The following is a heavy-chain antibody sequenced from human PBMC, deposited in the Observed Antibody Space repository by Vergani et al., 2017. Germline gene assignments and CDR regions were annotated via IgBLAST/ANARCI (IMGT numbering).Heavy chain of an antibody. D-gene: IGHD2-2*02. CDR1: GFTFSSYG. V-gene: IGHV3-33*08. CDR2: IWYDGSNK. J-gene: IGHJ4*02. Sequence: QVQLVESGGGVVQPRRSLRLSCAASGFTFSSYGMHWVRQAPGKGLEWVAVIWYDGSNKYYADSVMGRFTISRDNSKNTLYLQMNSLRAEDTAVYYCAREGVCSSTSCYTNLYYFDYWGQGTLVTVSS. CDR3: AREGVCSSTSCYTNLYYFDY.